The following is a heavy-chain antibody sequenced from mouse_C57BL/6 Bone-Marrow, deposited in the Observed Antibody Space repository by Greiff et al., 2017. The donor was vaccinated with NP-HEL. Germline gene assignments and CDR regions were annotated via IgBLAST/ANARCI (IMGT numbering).Heavy chain of an antibody. V-gene: IGHV2-6-1*01. Sequence: QVQLKESGPGLVAPSQSLSITCTVSGFSLTSYGVHWVRQPPGKGLEWLVVIWSDGSTTYNSALKSRLSIRKDNSKSQVFLKMNSLQTDDTAMYYCARHENYGSSAWFAYWGQGTLVTVSA. D-gene: IGHD1-1*01. J-gene: IGHJ3*01. CDR1: GFSLTSYG. CDR2: IWSDGST. CDR3: ARHENYGSSAWFAY.